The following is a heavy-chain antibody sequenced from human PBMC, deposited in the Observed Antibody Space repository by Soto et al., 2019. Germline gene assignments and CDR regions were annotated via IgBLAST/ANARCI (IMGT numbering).Heavy chain of an antibody. D-gene: IGHD1-26*01. J-gene: IGHJ2*01. CDR2: ISSSSSTL. CDR3: ARGESGSYFWYFDL. Sequence: GGSLRLSCADSGFTFSRYEMNWVRQAPGKGLEWVSYISSSSSTLYYADSVKGRFTISRDNAENSLYLQMNSLRAEDTAVYYCARGESGSYFWYFDLWGRGTLVTVSS. V-gene: IGHV3-48*03. CDR1: GFTFSRYE.